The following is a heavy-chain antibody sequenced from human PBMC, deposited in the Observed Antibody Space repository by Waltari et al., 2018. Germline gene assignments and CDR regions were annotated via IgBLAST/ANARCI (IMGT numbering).Heavy chain of an antibody. J-gene: IGHJ4*02. D-gene: IGHD5-12*01. CDR3: ARGSVGWLHPVFDY. CDR2: INHSGST. V-gene: IGHV4-34*01. Sequence: QVQLQQWGAGLLKPSETLSLTCAVYGGSFSGYYWSWIRQPPGKGLEWIGEINHSGSTNDTPPLKSRVTISVDTSKNQFSLKLSSVTAADTAVYYCARGSVGWLHPVFDYWGQGTLVTVSS. CDR1: GGSFSGYY.